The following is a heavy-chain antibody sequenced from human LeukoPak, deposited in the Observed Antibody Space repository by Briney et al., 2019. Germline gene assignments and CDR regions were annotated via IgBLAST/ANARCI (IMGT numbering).Heavy chain of an antibody. J-gene: IGHJ4*02. CDR3: ATPLDYYDRSDSHQGGD. D-gene: IGHD3-22*01. CDR1: GFTFSRHW. V-gene: IGHV3-7*03. CDR2: IKHDGSEK. Sequence: GGSLRLSCAASGFTFSRHWMTWVRQAPGKGREWVANIKHDGSEKNYVDSVKGRFTISRDNAKNSLYLQMTSLRAEDTAVYYCATPLDYYDRSDSHQGGDWGQGTLVTVSS.